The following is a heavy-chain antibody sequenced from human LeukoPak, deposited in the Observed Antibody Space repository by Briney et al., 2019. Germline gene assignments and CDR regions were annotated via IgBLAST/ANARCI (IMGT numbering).Heavy chain of an antibody. CDR2: IDWDDDK. V-gene: IGHV2-70*11. D-gene: IGHD3/OR15-3a*01. Sequence: SGPALVHPTPTLTLTCTFSGFSLPTPGMCVSWIRQPPGKALEWLARIDWDDDKYYSTSLKTRLTISKDTSKNQVVLTMTNMDPVDTATYYCARRRTGDYFDYWGQGTLVTVSS. J-gene: IGHJ4*02. CDR3: ARRRTGDYFDY. CDR1: GFSLPTPGMC.